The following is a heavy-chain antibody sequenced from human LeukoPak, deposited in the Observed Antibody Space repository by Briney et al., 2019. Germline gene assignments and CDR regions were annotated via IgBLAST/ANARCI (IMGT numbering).Heavy chain of an antibody. Sequence: GGSLRLSCAASGFTVSSRYMSWVRQAPGKGLEWVSLIYSGTTYYADSVKGRFTIPRDNAKNSLYLQMNSLRAEDTAVYYCARAADHHGGFDYWGPGTLVTVSS. CDR3: ARAADHHGGFDY. CDR2: IYSGTT. CDR1: GFTVSSRY. V-gene: IGHV3-53*01. J-gene: IGHJ4*02. D-gene: IGHD3-16*01.